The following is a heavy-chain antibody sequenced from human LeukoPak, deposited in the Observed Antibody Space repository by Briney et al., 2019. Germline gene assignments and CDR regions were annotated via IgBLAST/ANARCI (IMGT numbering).Heavy chain of an antibody. CDR3: AREDDSSGYYYYYYGMDV. V-gene: IGHV3-33*08. CDR2: IWYDGSNK. CDR1: GFTFSNYW. D-gene: IGHD3-22*01. J-gene: IGHJ6*02. Sequence: GGSLRLSCAVSGFTFSNYWMTWVRQAPGKGLEWVAVIWYDGSNKYYADSVKGRFTISRDNSKNTLYLQMNSLRAEDTAVYYCAREDDSSGYYYYYYGMDVWGQGTTVTVSS.